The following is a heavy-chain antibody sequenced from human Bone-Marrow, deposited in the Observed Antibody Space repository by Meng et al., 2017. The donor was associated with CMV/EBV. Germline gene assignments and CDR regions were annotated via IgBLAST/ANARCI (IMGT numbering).Heavy chain of an antibody. CDR3: ARDRVAVTYYYGIDV. CDR2: IYYSGST. Sequence: GSLRLSCTVSGGSISSSSYYWGWIRQPPGKGLEWIGSIYYSGSTYYNPSLKSRVTISVDTSKNQFSLKLSSVTAADTAVYYCARDRVAVTYYYGIDVWGQGTTVTVSS. V-gene: IGHV4-39*07. D-gene: IGHD6-19*01. J-gene: IGHJ6*02. CDR1: GGSISSSSYY.